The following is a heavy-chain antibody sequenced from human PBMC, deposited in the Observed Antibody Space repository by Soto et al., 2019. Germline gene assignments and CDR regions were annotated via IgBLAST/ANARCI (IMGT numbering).Heavy chain of an antibody. Sequence: QVQLQESGPGLVKPSGTLSLTCAVSGGSVSSSNWWSWVRQSPGKGLAWMGDIYHSGIAHYNPSLKGRATISLDKSKNQFSLRLTSVTAADTAVYYCARVPGVVVSADDAFDIWGPGTRVIVSS. V-gene: IGHV4-4*02. J-gene: IGHJ3*02. CDR2: IYHSGIA. D-gene: IGHD2-21*02. CDR1: GGSVSSSNW. CDR3: ARVPGVVVSADDAFDI.